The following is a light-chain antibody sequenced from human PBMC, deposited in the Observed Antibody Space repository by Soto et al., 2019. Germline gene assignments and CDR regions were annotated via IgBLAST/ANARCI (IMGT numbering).Light chain of an antibody. V-gene: IGKV4-1*01. Sequence: DIVMTQSPDSLAVSLVERATINCKCSQSVLYSSNNKNYLAWYQQKPGQPPKLIIYWASTRESGVPDRFSGSGSATDFTLTISSLQAEDVAVYYCQQYYSTPLTFGGGTKVEIK. CDR2: WAS. CDR3: QQYYSTPLT. CDR1: QSVLYSSNNKNY. J-gene: IGKJ4*01.